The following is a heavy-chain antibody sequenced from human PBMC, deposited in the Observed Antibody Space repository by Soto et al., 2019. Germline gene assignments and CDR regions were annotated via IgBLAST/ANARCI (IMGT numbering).Heavy chain of an antibody. V-gene: IGHV4-30-4*01. Sequence: SETLSLTCTVSGGSISDDSYWSWIRQTPGRGLEWIGYIYHTGNTYYNPSLRSRVSISVDKSKSQFSLKLISVTAADTAVYFCARDEYQLLSSVSWFDSWGQGTLVTVSS. CDR1: GGSISDDSY. CDR3: ARDEYQLLSSVSWFDS. J-gene: IGHJ5*01. CDR2: IYHTGNT. D-gene: IGHD2-2*01.